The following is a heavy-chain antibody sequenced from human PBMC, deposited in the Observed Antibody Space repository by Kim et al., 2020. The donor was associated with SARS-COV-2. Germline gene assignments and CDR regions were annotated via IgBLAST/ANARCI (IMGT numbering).Heavy chain of an antibody. CDR2: IYYSGST. J-gene: IGHJ6*02. D-gene: IGHD3-16*01. CDR1: GGSISSSSYY. CDR3: ARHETVWDLYPFRSGYYGMDV. Sequence: SETLSLTCTVSGGSISSSSYYWGWIRQPPGKGLEWIGSIYYSGSTYYNPSLKSRVTISVDTSKNQFSLKLSSVTAADTAVSYCARHETVWDLYPFRSGYYGMDVWGQGTTVTISS. V-gene: IGHV4-39*01.